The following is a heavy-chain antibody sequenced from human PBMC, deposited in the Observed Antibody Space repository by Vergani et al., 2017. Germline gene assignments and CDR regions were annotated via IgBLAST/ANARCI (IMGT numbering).Heavy chain of an antibody. D-gene: IGHD2-2*01. CDR1: GFTFGAYA. CDR2: IRSKAYGGTT. CDR3: TRWDCSSTSCYSRGDY. V-gene: IGHV3-49*03. Sequence: EVQLVESGGGLVQPARSLILSCTASGFTFGAYAMSCFRQALGKGLVGVGFIRSKAYGGTTEYAASVKGRFTISRDDSKSIDYLQMNRLKTEDTAVYYCTRWDCSSTSCYSRGDYWGQGTLVTVSS. J-gene: IGHJ4*02.